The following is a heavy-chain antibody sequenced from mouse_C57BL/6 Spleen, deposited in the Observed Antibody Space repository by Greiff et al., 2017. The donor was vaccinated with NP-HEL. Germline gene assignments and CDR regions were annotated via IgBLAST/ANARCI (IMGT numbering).Heavy chain of an antibody. V-gene: IGHV5-4*01. CDR2: ISDGGSYT. Sequence: EVQGVESGGGLVKPGGSLKLSCAASGFTFSSYAMSWVRQTPEKRLEWVATISDGGSYTYYPDNVKGRFTISRDNAKNNLYLQMSHLKSEDTAMYYCARDASSGSFAYWGQGTLVTVSA. CDR1: GFTFSSYA. D-gene: IGHD3-2*02. CDR3: ARDASSGSFAY. J-gene: IGHJ3*01.